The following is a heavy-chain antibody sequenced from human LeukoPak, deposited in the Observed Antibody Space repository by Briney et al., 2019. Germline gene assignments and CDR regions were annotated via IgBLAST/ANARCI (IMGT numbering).Heavy chain of an antibody. J-gene: IGHJ4*02. CDR1: GGSISSSSPY. CDR2: IYYSGSS. CDR3: ARHRSGWLQSSFDY. V-gene: IGHV4-39*01. Sequence: SETLSLTCSVSGGSISSSSPYWGWIRQPPGKGLEWIGSIYYSGSSFDNPALKSRVTISVDTSKNQFSLKLSSVTAADTAVYYCARHRSGWLQSSFDYWGQGTLVTVSS. D-gene: IGHD5-24*01.